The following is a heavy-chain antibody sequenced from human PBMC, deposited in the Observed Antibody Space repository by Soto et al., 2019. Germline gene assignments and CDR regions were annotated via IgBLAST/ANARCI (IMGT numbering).Heavy chain of an antibody. CDR1: GGSISSSSYY. V-gene: IGHV4-39*01. D-gene: IGHD2-15*01. J-gene: IGHJ4*02. Sequence: QLQLQESGPGLVKPSETLSLTCTVSGGSISSSSYYWGWIRQPPGKGLEWIWSIYYSGSTYYNPSLKSRVTISVDTAKNQFSLKLSSVTAADTAVYYCASGWVGYCSGGSCSVFDYWGQGTLVTVSS. CDR2: IYYSGST. CDR3: ASGWVGYCSGGSCSVFDY.